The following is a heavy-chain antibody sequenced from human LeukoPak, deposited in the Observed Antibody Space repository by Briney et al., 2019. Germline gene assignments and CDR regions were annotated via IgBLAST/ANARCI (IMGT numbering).Heavy chain of an antibody. CDR2: ISYGGGSK. J-gene: IGHJ4*02. CDR1: GFTFSDYA. CDR3: ARDRSSYEYYFDH. V-gene: IGHV3-30-3*01. D-gene: IGHD5-12*01. Sequence: PGRSLRLSCAASGFTFSDYAIHWVRLAPGRGLEWVSAISYGGGSKYYADSVKGRFTISRDNSKNTLYLQMNSLRAEDTAVFYCARDRSSYEYYFDHWGQGTLSSSPQ.